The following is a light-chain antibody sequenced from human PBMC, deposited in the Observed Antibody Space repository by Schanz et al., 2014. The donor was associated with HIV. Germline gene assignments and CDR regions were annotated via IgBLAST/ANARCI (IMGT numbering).Light chain of an antibody. CDR3: SSYAGSNNFGV. CDR2: EVN. CDR1: SSDVGGYNY. Sequence: QSVLTQPPSASGSPGQSVTISCTGTSSDVGGYNYVSWYQQHPGKAPKLMIYEVNKRPSGVPDRFSGSKSGNTASLTVSGLQAEDEADYYCSSYAGSNNFGVFGGGTKLTV. J-gene: IGLJ3*02. V-gene: IGLV2-8*01.